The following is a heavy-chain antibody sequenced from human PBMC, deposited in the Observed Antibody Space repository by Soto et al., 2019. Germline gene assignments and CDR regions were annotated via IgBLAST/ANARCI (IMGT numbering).Heavy chain of an antibody. V-gene: IGHV4-59*08. CDR2: IYYSGST. CDR3: ARQPPRKPFHY. Sequence: SETLSLTCTVAGGSIRSYYWSWIRQPPGKGLEWIGYIYYSGSTNYNPSLKSRVTISVDTSKNQFSLKLSSVTAADTAVYYCARQPPRKPFHYWGQGTLVTVS. J-gene: IGHJ4*02. CDR1: GGSIRSYY.